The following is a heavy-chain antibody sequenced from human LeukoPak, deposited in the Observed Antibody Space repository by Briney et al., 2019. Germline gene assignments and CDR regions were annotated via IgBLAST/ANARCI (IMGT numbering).Heavy chain of an antibody. CDR1: GFTFSRFS. CDR3: AREFTTIGNFDF. V-gene: IGHV3-21*01. CDR2: IYVTGNYI. J-gene: IGHJ4*02. Sequence: GGSLRLSFATSGFTFSRFSFRWVRPTPGKGLEWVASIYVTGNYINYADSVKGLVTISRDNAKNSVYLQMNSLRADDTAVYYCAREFTTIGNFDFWGQGTLVTVSS. D-gene: IGHD1-14*01.